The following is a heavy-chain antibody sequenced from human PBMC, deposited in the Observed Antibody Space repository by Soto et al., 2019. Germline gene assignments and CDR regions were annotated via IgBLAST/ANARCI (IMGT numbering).Heavy chain of an antibody. Sequence: GESRKTSCKGPGYSFTSYWIGWARQMPGKGLEWMGIIYPGDSDTRYSPSFQGQVTIPAYKSISTAYLQWSSLKASDTAMYYCARGSIAVAKIWFDPWGQGTLVTVSS. CDR1: GYSFTSYW. V-gene: IGHV5-51*01. D-gene: IGHD6-19*01. J-gene: IGHJ5*02. CDR3: ARGSIAVAKIWFDP. CDR2: IYPGDSDT.